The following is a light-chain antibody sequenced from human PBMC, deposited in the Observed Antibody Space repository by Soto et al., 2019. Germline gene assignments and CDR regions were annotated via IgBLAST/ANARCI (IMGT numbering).Light chain of an antibody. V-gene: IGKV1-39*01. J-gene: IGKJ4*01. CDR3: QQSYTTPLT. CDR2: GAN. Sequence: DIQMTQSPSSLSASVGDRVTITCRASQSISYDLNWYQQKPGKAPRLLIYGANSLESGVPLRFSGSGSRTDFTLTINNXQPEDFATYYCQQSYTTPLTFGGGTKVDIK. CDR1: QSISYD.